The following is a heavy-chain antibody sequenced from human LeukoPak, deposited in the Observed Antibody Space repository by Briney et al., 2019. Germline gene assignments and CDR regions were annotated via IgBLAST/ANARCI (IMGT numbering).Heavy chain of an antibody. D-gene: IGHD3-10*01. CDR1: GGSISSGDYY. Sequence: SETLSLTCAVSGGSISSGDYYWSWIRQPPGTGLEWIGYIYYSGSTYYNPSLKSRVTISIDTSKNQFSLKLSSVTAADTAVYYCARVRGLLNWFDPWGQGTLVTVSS. V-gene: IGHV4-30-4*01. J-gene: IGHJ5*02. CDR2: IYYSGST. CDR3: ARVRGLLNWFDP.